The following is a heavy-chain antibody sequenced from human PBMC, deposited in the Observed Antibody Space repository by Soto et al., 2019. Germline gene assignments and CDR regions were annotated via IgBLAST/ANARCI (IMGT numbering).Heavy chain of an antibody. Sequence: PGGSLRLSCAASGFTFSIDGMHLVLQAPGKGLEWVAVISYDGSNKYYADSVKGRFTISRDNSKNTLYLQMNSLRAEDTAVYYCAKAFCGGGDCYSTDNWFDPWGQGTLVTVS. CDR3: AKAFCGGGDCYSTDNWFDP. CDR2: ISYDGSNK. J-gene: IGHJ5*02. V-gene: IGHV3-30*18. D-gene: IGHD2-21*02. CDR1: GFTFSIDG.